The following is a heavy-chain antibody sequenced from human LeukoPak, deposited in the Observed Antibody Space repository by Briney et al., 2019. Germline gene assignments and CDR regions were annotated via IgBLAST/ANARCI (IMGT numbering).Heavy chain of an antibody. Sequence: PGRSLRLSCAASGFTFSSYAMHWVRQAPGKGLEWVAVISYDGSNKYYADSVKGRFTISRDNSKNTLYLQMNSLRAEGTAVYYCASEPYLGDCGGDCYPFGYWGQGTLVTVSS. CDR1: GFTFSSYA. V-gene: IGHV3-30-3*01. CDR3: ASEPYLGDCGGDCYPFGY. J-gene: IGHJ4*02. CDR2: ISYDGSNK. D-gene: IGHD2-21*02.